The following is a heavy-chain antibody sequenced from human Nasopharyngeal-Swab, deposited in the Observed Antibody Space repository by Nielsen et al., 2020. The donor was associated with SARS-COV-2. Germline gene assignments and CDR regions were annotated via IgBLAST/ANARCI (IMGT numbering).Heavy chain of an antibody. D-gene: IGHD3-10*01. CDR1: GGSISSYY. V-gene: IGHV4-59*08. CDR2: IYYSGST. J-gene: IGHJ4*02. CDR3: ASNINMVRGVKKDY. Sequence: SETLSLTCTVSGGSISSYYWSWIRQPPGKGLEWIGYIYYSGSTNYNPSLKSRVTISVDTSKNQFSLKLSSVTAADTAVYYCASNINMVRGVKKDYWGQGTLVTVSS.